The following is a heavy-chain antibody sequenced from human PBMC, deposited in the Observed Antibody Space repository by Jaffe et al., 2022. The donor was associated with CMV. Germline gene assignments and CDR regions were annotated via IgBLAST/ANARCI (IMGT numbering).Heavy chain of an antibody. V-gene: IGHV4-39*01. J-gene: IGHJ3*01. CDR2: IYYTGNT. Sequence: QLQLQESGPGLVKPSETLSLTCTVSGGSISSSSHYWGWIRQPPGKGLEWIGSIYYTGNTYNNPSLKSRVTISVDTSKNQFSLKLNSVTAADTAVYYCARHIGRSPEAAFDVCGRGTMVTVSS. CDR3: ARHIGRSPEAAFDV. CDR1: GGSISSSSHY. D-gene: IGHD1-26*01.